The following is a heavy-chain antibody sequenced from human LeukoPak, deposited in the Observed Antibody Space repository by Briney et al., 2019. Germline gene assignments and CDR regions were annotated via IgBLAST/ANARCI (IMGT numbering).Heavy chain of an antibody. D-gene: IGHD1-26*01. Sequence: KSSETLSLTCTVSGDSISNNYWSWIRQSPGKGLEWIGDIYSSGSTDYNPSLKGRVTSSVDTSKNQFSLKPNSVTAADTAVYYCARHGLKLVGASTIYLDNWGQGTLVTVSS. CDR3: ARHGLKLVGASTIYLDN. V-gene: IGHV4-59*08. CDR1: GDSISNNY. CDR2: IYSSGST. J-gene: IGHJ4*02.